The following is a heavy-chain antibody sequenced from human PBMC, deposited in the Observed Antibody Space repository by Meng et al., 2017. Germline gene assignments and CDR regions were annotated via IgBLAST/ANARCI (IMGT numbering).Heavy chain of an antibody. Sequence: ASAMVSCKASGYTFTSYGISWVRQAPEQGLEWMGWICAYNGNTNYAQKLQGRVTMTTDTSMSTNYMELRSLRSDDTDVYYCARDLGITATGDAFDIWGQGTMVTVSS. D-gene: IGHD3-10*01. CDR1: GYTFTSYG. CDR2: ICAYNGNT. CDR3: ARDLGITATGDAFDI. J-gene: IGHJ3*02. V-gene: IGHV1-18*01.